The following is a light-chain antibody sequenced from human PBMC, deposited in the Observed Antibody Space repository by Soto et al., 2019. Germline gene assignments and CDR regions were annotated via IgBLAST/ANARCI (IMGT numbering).Light chain of an antibody. CDR1: QSLSSTY. CDR2: GAS. V-gene: IGKV3-20*01. J-gene: IGKJ4*02. Sequence: EIVLTQSPGTLSLSPGERATLSCRASQSLSSTYLAWYQQKPGQAPRLLIYGASSRATGIPDRFIGSGSATDVTRTISRLEPEDEAVYHCQQYGNAPPTVGGGTKVEI. CDR3: QQYGNAPPT.